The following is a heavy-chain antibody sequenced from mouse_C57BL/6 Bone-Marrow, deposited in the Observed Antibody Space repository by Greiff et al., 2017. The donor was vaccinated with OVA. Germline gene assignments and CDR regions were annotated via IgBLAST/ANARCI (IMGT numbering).Heavy chain of an antibody. CDR2: IHPNSGST. CDR1: GYTFTSYW. D-gene: IGHD1-1*01. CDR3: ARETTVVPYFDY. J-gene: IGHJ2*01. Sequence: QVQLQQPGAELVKPGASVKLSCKASGYTFTSYWMHWVKQRPGQGLEWIGMIHPNSGSTNYNEKFKRKATLTVDNSSSTAYLQLSSLTSEDSAVYYCARETTVVPYFDYWGQGTTLTVSS. V-gene: IGHV1-64*01.